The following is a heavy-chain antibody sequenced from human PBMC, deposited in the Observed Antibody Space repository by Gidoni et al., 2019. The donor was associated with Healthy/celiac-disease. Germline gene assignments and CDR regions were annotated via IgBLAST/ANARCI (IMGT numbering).Heavy chain of an antibody. D-gene: IGHD1-7*01. J-gene: IGHJ3*02. CDR3: AKDTWYNWNLGAFDI. V-gene: IGHV3-23*01. CDR2: ISGSGGST. Sequence: EVQLLESWGGLVQPGGSLRLSCAASGFPFSTYAMSWVRQAPGKGLGWVSAISGSGGSTYYADSVKGRFTISRDNSKNTLYLQMNSLRAEDTAVYYCAKDTWYNWNLGAFDIWGQGTMVTVSS. CDR1: GFPFSTYA.